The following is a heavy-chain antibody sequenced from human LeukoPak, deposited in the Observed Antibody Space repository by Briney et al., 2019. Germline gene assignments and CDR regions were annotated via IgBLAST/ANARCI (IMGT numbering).Heavy chain of an antibody. V-gene: IGHV3-7*03. CDR2: VNRDGSET. Sequence: GGSLRLSCAASGFTFSSYWMTWVRQVPGRGPEWVANVNRDGSETYYLDSVKGRFTISKDNAKNSLYLQMNSLRAEDTALYHCARNHGMDVWGQGTTVIVSS. J-gene: IGHJ6*02. CDR3: ARNHGMDV. CDR1: GFTFSSYW.